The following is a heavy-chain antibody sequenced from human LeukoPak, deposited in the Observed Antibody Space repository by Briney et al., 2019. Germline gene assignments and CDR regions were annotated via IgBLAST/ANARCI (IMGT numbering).Heavy chain of an antibody. CDR3: ARSPGASGDSYYFDY. D-gene: IGHD4-17*01. CDR2: IYYSGSI. Sequence: SETLSLTCTVSGGSVTTYHWSWIRQPPGKGLEWIGYIYYSGSINYNPSLNSRVTISLDTSKNEFSLKLRSVTAADTAVYYCARSPGASGDSYYFDYWGQGTRVTVSS. CDR1: GGSVTTYH. J-gene: IGHJ4*02. V-gene: IGHV4-59*02.